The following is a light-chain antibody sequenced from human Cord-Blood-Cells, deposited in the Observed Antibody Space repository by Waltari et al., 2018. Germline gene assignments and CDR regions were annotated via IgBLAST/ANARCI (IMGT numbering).Light chain of an antibody. CDR1: SSDVGGYNY. Sequence: QSALTQPASVSGSPGQSITISCTGTSSDVGGYNYVSWYQQHPGKAPKRMSYDVSKRPSGVSYRFSVSKSDNTASLTISELQAEAEADYYCSSYTSSSTWVFGGGTKLTVL. J-gene: IGLJ3*02. CDR3: SSYTSSSTWV. CDR2: DVS. V-gene: IGLV2-14*01.